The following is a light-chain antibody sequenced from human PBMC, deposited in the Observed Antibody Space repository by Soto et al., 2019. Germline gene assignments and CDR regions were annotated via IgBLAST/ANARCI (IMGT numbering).Light chain of an antibody. Sequence: QSALTQPASVSGSPGQSITISCTGTSSDVGSYNLVSWYQQHPGKAPKLMIYEDTKRPSGVSNRFSGSKSGNTASLTISGLQAEDDAAYYCCSYAGSSTFVVFGGGTKVTVL. CDR2: EDT. CDR3: CSYAGSSTFVV. J-gene: IGLJ2*01. V-gene: IGLV2-23*02. CDR1: SSDVGSYNL.